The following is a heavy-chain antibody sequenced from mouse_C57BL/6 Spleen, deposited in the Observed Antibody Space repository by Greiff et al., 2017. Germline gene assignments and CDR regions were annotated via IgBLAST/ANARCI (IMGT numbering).Heavy chain of an antibody. D-gene: IGHD2-4*01. Sequence: QVQLQQPGAELVRPGSSVTLSCKASGYTFTSYWMHWVKQRPIQGLEWIGNIDPSDSETHYNQKFKDKATLTVDKSSSTAYMQLSSLTSEDSAVYYGARGGGYDYVGFAYWGQGTLVTVSA. J-gene: IGHJ3*01. CDR1: GYTFTSYW. CDR3: ARGGGYDYVGFAY. CDR2: IDPSDSET. V-gene: IGHV1-52*01.